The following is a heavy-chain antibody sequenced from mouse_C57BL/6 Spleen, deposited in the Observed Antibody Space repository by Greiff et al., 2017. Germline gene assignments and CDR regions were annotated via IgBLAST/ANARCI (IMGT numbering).Heavy chain of an antibody. D-gene: IGHD6-1*01. J-gene: IGHJ4*01. Sequence: EVKLVESGGGLVKPGGSLKLSCAASGFTFSDYGMHWVRQAPETGLEWVAYISSGSSTIYYADTVKGRFTISRDNAKNTLFLQMTSLRSEDTAMYYCARPGVASYYYARDYWGQGTSVTVSS. V-gene: IGHV5-17*01. CDR3: ARPGVASYYYARDY. CDR2: ISSGSSTI. CDR1: GFTFSDYG.